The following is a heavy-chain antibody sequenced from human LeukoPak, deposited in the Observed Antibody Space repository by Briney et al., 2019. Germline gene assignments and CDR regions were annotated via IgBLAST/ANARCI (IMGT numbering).Heavy chain of an antibody. V-gene: IGHV3-64D*06. CDR3: VKESVTMVRGDPGDY. Sequence: PGGSLRLSCSASGFTFSSYAMHWVRQAPGKGLEYVSAISSNGGSTYYADSVKGRFTISRDNSKNTLYPQMSSLRAEDTAVYYCVKESVTMVRGDPGDYWGQGTLVTVSS. J-gene: IGHJ4*02. CDR1: GFTFSSYA. CDR2: ISSNGGST. D-gene: IGHD3-10*01.